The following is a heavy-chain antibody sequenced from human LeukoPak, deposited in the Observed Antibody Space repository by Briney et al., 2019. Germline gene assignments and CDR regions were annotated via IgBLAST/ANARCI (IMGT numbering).Heavy chain of an antibody. CDR2: IYSGGST. Sequence: GGSLRLSCAASGFTVSSNYMSWVRQAPGKGLEWVSVIYSGGSTCYADSVKGRFTISRDNSKNTLYLQMNSLRAEDTAVYYCARERGRWGFDYWGQGTLVTVSS. CDR1: GFTVSSNY. D-gene: IGHD3-16*01. V-gene: IGHV3-66*02. CDR3: ARERGRWGFDY. J-gene: IGHJ4*02.